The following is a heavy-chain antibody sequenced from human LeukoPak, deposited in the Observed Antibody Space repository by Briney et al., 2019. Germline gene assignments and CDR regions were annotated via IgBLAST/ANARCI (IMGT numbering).Heavy chain of an antibody. V-gene: IGHV3-64*01. CDR3: ATSRDAEMATLDY. CDR1: GFIFSSYA. D-gene: IGHD5-24*01. J-gene: IGHJ4*02. Sequence: GGSLRLSCAASGFIFSSYAMNWVRQAPGKGLEYVSGISSIGGGTYYASSVKGRFTISRDNSKNTLYLQMGSLRVEDMALYYCATSRDAEMATLDYWGQGTLVTVSS. CDR2: ISSIGGGT.